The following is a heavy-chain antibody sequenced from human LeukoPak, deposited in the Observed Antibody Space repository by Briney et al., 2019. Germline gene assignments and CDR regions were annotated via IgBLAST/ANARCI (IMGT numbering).Heavy chain of an antibody. CDR2: IWFDKNQ. Sequence: GGSLRLSCAASGFSFRSYAMHWVRQAPGKGLEWVADIWFDKNQHFADSVKGRFAISRDNSKNTVYLQINSLRAEDTAVYYCARDRHCVNGVCHSPPGMDVWGQGTTVTVSS. J-gene: IGHJ6*02. CDR1: GFSFRSYA. D-gene: IGHD2-8*01. V-gene: IGHV3-33*08. CDR3: ARDRHCVNGVCHSPPGMDV.